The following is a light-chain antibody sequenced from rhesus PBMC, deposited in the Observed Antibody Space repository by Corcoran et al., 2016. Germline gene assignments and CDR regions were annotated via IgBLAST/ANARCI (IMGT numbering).Light chain of an antibody. CDR3: QQCYSTPLT. V-gene: IGKV1-33*02. Sequence: DIQMSQSPSFLSESVGDKVTITCRASQDITTALAWYQQKLGKAPKLLVYATSTVETGVPSRFIGTGSGTDFSLTISNLQPDDFETYYCQQCYSTPLTFCGGTKVDLK. J-gene: IGKJ4*01. CDR1: QDITTA. CDR2: ATS.